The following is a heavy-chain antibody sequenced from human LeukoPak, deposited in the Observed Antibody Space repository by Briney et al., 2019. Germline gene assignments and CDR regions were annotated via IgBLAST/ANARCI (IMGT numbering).Heavy chain of an antibody. CDR2: IYPGDSDA. Sequence: GESLKISCKGSGYSFTTYWIGWVRQMPGKGLEWMGIIYPGDSDARYSPSFQGQVTISADKSISTAHLQWSSLKASDTAIYYCARQDTYCSSSNCYENWGQGTLVTVAS. CDR3: ARQDTYCSSSNCYEN. CDR1: GYSFTTYW. J-gene: IGHJ4*02. V-gene: IGHV5-51*01. D-gene: IGHD2-2*01.